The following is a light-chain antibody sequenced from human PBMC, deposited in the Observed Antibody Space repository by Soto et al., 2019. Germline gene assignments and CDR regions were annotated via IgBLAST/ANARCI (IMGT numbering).Light chain of an antibody. CDR2: DDS. Sequence: ELTQPPSVSVAPGQTARITCGGNNIGTKRVHWYQQKPGQAPVMVVYDDSGRPSGIPARFSGSNSGNTATLTISRVEAEDEADYYCQVWDSSSDHYVFGIGTKATVL. V-gene: IGLV3-21*02. CDR3: QVWDSSSDHYV. J-gene: IGLJ1*01. CDR1: NIGTKR.